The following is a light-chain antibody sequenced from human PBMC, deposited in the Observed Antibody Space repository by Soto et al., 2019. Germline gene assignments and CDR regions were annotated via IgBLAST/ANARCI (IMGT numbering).Light chain of an antibody. Sequence: DIQMTQSPSSLSASVGDRVTITCRASQGITNYLAWYQQKPGKVPRLLIYAASTLQSGVPSRFRGSGSGTDFTLTISSLQPEDVATYYCQQYNSAPQTFGQGTRLEIK. CDR3: QQYNSAPQT. J-gene: IGKJ5*01. CDR2: AAS. CDR1: QGITNY. V-gene: IGKV1-27*01.